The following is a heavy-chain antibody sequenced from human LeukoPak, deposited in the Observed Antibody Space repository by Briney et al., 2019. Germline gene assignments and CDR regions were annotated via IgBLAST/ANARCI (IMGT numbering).Heavy chain of an antibody. CDR3: ARSGPDYYYGSGSYRDY. CDR2: MNPNSGNT. D-gene: IGHD3-10*01. CDR1: GYTFTSYD. Sequence: GESLKISCKASGYTFTSYDINWVRQATGQGLEWMGWMNPNSGNTGYAQKFQGRVTMTRNTSISTAYMELSSLRSEDTAVYYCARSGPDYYYGSGSYRDYWGQGTLVTVSS. V-gene: IGHV1-8*01. J-gene: IGHJ4*02.